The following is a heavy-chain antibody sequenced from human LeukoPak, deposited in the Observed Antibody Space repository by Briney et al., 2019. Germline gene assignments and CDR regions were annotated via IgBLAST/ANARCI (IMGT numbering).Heavy chain of an antibody. CDR1: GGSFSGYY. CDR2: IYTSGST. J-gene: IGHJ6*03. CDR3: ARENSGWYTYWYYYMDV. V-gene: IGHV4-4*07. Sequence: SETLSLTCAVYGGSFSGYYWSWIRQPAEKGLEWIGRIYTSGSTNYNPSLKSRVTMSVDTSKNQFSLKLTSVTAADTALYYCARENSGWYTYWYYYMDVWGKGTTVTISS. D-gene: IGHD6-19*01.